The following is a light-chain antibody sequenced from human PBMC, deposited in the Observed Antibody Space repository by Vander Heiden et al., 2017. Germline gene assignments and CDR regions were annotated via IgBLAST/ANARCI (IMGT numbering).Light chain of an antibody. V-gene: IGLV8-61*01. J-gene: IGLJ2*01. CDR2: NTN. CDR3: VLYMGSGISV. CDR1: SGSVSTSNY. Sequence: QTVVTQEPSFSVSPGGTVTLTCGLSSGSVSTSNYPSWYQQTPGQAPRTLIYNTNVRSSGVPDRFSGSILANKAALTITGAQADDESEYYCVLYMGSGISVFGGGTKVTVL.